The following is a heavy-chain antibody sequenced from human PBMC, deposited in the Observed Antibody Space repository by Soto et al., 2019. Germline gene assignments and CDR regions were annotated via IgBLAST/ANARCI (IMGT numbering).Heavy chain of an antibody. J-gene: IGHJ5*02. CDR3: ARGRVDMVRGAIPWFDP. Sequence: SETLSLTSALYGGSFDGYYWSWIRQSPGKGLEWIGEIHHSGSTKYNPSLKSRVTISVDTSTNQFSLKLSSVTAADTAVYYCARGRVDMVRGAIPWFDPWGQGTLVTVSS. V-gene: IGHV4-34*01. D-gene: IGHD3-10*01. CDR2: IHHSGST. CDR1: GGSFDGYY.